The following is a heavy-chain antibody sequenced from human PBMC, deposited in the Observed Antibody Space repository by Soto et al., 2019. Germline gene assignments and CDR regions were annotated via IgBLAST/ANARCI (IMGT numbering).Heavy chain of an antibody. J-gene: IGHJ2*01. D-gene: IGHD2-15*01. CDR1: GFIFKDYD. CDR2: ISWNSGDK. Sequence: PGGSLRLSCEASGFIFKDYDMHWVRQPPGKGLQWVSCISWNSGDKDYADSVKGRFTISRANVKNSLELQMSRLRVEGTATYYCVKKSCSHTRCYTGWFFDLWGRGTLVTVSS. CDR3: VKKSCSHTRCYTGWFFDL. V-gene: IGHV3-9*01.